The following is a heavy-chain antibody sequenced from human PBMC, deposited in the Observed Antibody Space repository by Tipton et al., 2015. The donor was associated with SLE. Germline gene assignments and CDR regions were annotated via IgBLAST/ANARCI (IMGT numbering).Heavy chain of an antibody. J-gene: IGHJ4*02. CDR2: IIPIFGTA. Sequence: QSGAEVKKPGSSVKVSCKASGGTFSSYAISWVRQAPGQGLEWMGRIIPIFGTANYAQKFQGRVTITADESTSTAYMELSSLRSEDAAVYYCARERGYCSGGSCYSDYWGQGTLVTVSS. CDR3: ARERGYCSGGSCYSDY. D-gene: IGHD2-15*01. V-gene: IGHV1-69*15. CDR1: GGTFSSYA.